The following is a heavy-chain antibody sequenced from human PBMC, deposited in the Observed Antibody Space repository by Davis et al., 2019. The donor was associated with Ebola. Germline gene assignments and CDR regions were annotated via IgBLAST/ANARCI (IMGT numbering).Heavy chain of an antibody. Sequence: GSLRLSCTVSGGSISSSSYYWGWIRQPPGKGLEWIGSIYYSGSTYYNPSLKSRVTISVDTSKNQFSLKLSSVTAADTAVYYCARLNTYYYGSGSYYTTYYFDYWGQGTLVTVSS. J-gene: IGHJ4*02. CDR3: ARLNTYYYGSGSYYTTYYFDY. CDR2: IYYSGST. CDR1: GGSISSSSYY. V-gene: IGHV4-39*01. D-gene: IGHD3-10*01.